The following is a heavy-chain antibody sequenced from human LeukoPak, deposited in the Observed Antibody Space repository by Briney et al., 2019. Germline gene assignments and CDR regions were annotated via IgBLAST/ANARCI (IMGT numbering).Heavy chain of an antibody. Sequence: SETLSLTCAVYGGSFSGYYWSWIRQPPGKGLEWIGEINHSGSTNYNPSLKSRVTISVDTSKNQFSLKLSSVTAADTAVYYCARTDSSYRGCFGYWGQGTLVTVSS. CDR2: INHSGST. D-gene: IGHD3-22*01. J-gene: IGHJ4*02. V-gene: IGHV4-34*01. CDR3: ARTDSSYRGCFGY. CDR1: GGSFSGYY.